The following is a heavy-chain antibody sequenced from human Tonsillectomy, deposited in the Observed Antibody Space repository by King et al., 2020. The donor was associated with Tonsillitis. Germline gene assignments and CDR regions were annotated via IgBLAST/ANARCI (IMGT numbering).Heavy chain of an antibody. CDR2: VRTDGGST. Sequence: VQLVESGGGLVQPGGSLRLSCAASGFTFSTYAMHWVRQAAGKGLEYVSTVRTDGGSTYYASSVKGRFTISRDNSKNAVYLQMGSLRAEDMAVYYCARGGMDVWGQGTTVTVSS. V-gene: IGHV3-64*01. CDR1: GFTFSTYA. J-gene: IGHJ6*02. CDR3: ARGGMDV.